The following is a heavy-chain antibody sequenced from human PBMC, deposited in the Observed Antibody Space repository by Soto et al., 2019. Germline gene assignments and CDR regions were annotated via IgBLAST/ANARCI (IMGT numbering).Heavy chain of an antibody. D-gene: IGHD2-15*01. CDR1: GYTFTSYA. CDR3: ARADVVVVAATMGFDP. Sequence: QVQLVQSGAEVKKPGASVKVSCKASGYTFTSYAMHWVRQAPGQRLEWMGWINAGNGNTKYSQKFQGRVTITRDTSASTAYMELSSLRSEDTAVYYCARADVVVVAATMGFDPWGQGTLVTVSS. V-gene: IGHV1-3*01. CDR2: INAGNGNT. J-gene: IGHJ5*02.